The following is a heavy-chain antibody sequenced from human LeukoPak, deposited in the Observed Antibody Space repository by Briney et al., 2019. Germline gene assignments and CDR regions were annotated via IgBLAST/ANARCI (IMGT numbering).Heavy chain of an antibody. J-gene: IGHJ3*02. CDR2: SHYRGDS. D-gene: IGHD6-13*01. CDR1: GGSSSINSYH. CDR3: ARQLGNWYWAFDI. V-gene: IGHV4-39*01. Sequence: PSVTLSLTCTVSGGSSSINSYHWRWTRQPPGKGLEWIATSHYRGDSHHKPALKRRATIPVDTSNNQYSLKLHTVTAADTALYYCARQLGNWYWAFDIWGQGTLVTVSS.